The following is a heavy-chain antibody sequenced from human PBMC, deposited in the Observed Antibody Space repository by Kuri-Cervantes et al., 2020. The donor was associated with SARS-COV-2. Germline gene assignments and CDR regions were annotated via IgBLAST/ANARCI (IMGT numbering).Heavy chain of an antibody. V-gene: IGHV1-18*01. Sequence: ASVKVSCKASGYTFTSYGISWVRQAPGQGLEWMGWTSAYNGNTNYAQKLQGRVTMTTDTSTSTAYMELSSLRSEDTAVYYCARLPSGWATTNFDYWGQGTLVTVSS. CDR1: GYTFTSYG. J-gene: IGHJ4*02. CDR3: ARLPSGWATTNFDY. CDR2: TSAYNGNT. D-gene: IGHD5-12*01.